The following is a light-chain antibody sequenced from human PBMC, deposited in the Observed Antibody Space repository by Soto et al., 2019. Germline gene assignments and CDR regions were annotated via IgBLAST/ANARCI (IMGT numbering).Light chain of an antibody. CDR3: QFRTNWRLT. J-gene: IGKJ4*01. Sequence: EIVLTQSPATLSLSPGERATLSCRASQSVSGYLAWYQQKPGQAPRLLIFDASDRAAGIPARFSGSGSGTDFTLTISSLEPDDFEVYYCQFRTNWRLTFGGGSKVDI. CDR2: DAS. V-gene: IGKV3-11*01. CDR1: QSVSGY.